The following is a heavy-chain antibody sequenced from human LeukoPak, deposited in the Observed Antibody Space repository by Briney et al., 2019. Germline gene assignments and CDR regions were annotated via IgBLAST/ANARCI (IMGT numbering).Heavy chain of an antibody. CDR1: GFMFSYYG. Sequence: GGSLRLSCAASGFMFSYYGMHWVRQPPGKGLEWVAFIRDSANTRYYAESVRGRFTISRDNVKNTLYMQMDSLRDEDTGLYYCAKGYGGSSGALDLWGQGTLVIISS. J-gene: IGHJ3*01. D-gene: IGHD4-23*01. CDR3: AKGYGGSSGALDL. V-gene: IGHV3-30*02. CDR2: IRDSANTR.